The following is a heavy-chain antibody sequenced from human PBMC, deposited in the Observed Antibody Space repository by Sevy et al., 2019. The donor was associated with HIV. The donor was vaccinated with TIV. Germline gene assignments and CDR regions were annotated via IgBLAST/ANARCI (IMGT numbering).Heavy chain of an antibody. V-gene: IGHV3-23*01. D-gene: IGHD6-19*01. CDR1: GFTFSNYY. CDR2: ISDSGGYT. Sequence: VGSLRLSCVVSGFTFSNYYMSWVRQAPGKGLEWVSVISDSGGYTSYTDSVKGRFTISRDNSKNTLYLQMNSLRVEDTAIYYCANRAGPIFDNWGQGTLVTVSS. CDR3: ANRAGPIFDN. J-gene: IGHJ4*02.